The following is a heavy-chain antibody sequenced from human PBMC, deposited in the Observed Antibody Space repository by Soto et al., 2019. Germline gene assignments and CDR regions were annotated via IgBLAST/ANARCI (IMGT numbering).Heavy chain of an antibody. V-gene: IGHV1-2*04. CDR2: INPNSGGT. CDR3: GRGTGLIITASGMDV. Sequence: ASVKVSCKASGYTFTVYYMHWVRQAPGQGLEWMGWINPNSGGTNYAQKFQGWVTMTRDTSISTAYMELSRLRSEDTAVYYCGRGTGLIITASGMDVGAQGTTLTATS. J-gene: IGHJ6*02. D-gene: IGHD1-20*01. CDR1: GYTFTVYY.